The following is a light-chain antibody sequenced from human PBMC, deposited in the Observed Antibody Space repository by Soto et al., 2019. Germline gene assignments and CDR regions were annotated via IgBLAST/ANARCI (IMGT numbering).Light chain of an antibody. Sequence: QSALTQPRSVSGSPGQSVTISCTGSSVGGFNYVSWYQQHPGKAPKLIIYEVSSRPSGVSNRFSGAKSGNTASLTISGLQAEDEADYYCSSYTSSSTLVFGGGTKLTVL. CDR2: EVS. CDR1: SVGGFNY. V-gene: IGLV2-14*01. J-gene: IGLJ3*02. CDR3: SSYTSSSTLV.